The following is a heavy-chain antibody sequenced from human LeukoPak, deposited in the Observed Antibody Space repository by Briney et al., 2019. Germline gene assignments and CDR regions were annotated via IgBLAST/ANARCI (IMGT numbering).Heavy chain of an antibody. CDR1: GFTFSSYG. CDR2: ISSSDSTK. V-gene: IGHV3-48*04. D-gene: IGHD6-13*01. J-gene: IGHJ5*02. Sequence: GGSLRLSCAASGFTFSSYGVNWVRQAPGKGLEWVSYISSSDSTKYYADSVKGRFTISRDNAKNSLYLQMDSLRAEDTAVYYCARGGLDSSSWYSVHWFDPWGQGTLVTVSS. CDR3: ARGGLDSSSWYSVHWFDP.